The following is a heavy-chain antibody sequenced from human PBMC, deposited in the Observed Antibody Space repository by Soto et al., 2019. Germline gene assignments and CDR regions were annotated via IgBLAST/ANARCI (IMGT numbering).Heavy chain of an antibody. J-gene: IGHJ4*02. CDR1: GFTFSNFA. D-gene: IGHD2-15*01. CDR2: ISGTSGST. CDR3: AKVRRGVMVAAVDH. V-gene: IGHV3-23*01. Sequence: GSLRLSCAASGFTFSNFAMNWVRQAPGKGLEWVSGISGTSGSTDYADSVKGRFAISRDDSKNTLYLQMNTLRAEDTARYYCAKVRRGVMVAAVDHWGQGTLVTVSS.